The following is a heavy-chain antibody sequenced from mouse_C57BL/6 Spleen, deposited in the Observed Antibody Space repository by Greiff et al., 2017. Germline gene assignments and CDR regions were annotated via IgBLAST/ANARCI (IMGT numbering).Heavy chain of an antibody. J-gene: IGHJ2*01. D-gene: IGHD2-2*01. CDR1: GFTITDYY. Sequence: EVQLQESGADLVKPGASVKFSCTASGFTITDYYMPWVKQRTEQGLEWIGRIDPEDGGTKYATQFQGKATITADTSTNTAYLQLSSLTSEDTAVYYCALVWLRRGGYYFDYWGQGTTLTVSS. V-gene: IGHV14-2*01. CDR3: ALVWLRRGGYYFDY. CDR2: IDPEDGGT.